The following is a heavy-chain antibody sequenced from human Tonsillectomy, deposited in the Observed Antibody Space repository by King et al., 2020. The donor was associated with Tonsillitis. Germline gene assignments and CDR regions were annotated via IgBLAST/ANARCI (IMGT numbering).Heavy chain of an antibody. CDR1: GYMFASDW. Sequence: VQLVQSGAEVKKPGESLTISCKVSGYMFASDWIGWVRQMPGRGLEWMGSIYPGYSDTRYSPSFQGQVTISADKSIRTAYLQGSSLTASDTAIYYCVKHEWELLSNHFYYYMDVWGKGTTVTVSS. CDR3: VKHEWELLSNHFYYYMDV. D-gene: IGHD1-26*01. CDR2: IYPGYSDT. J-gene: IGHJ6*03. V-gene: IGHV5-51*01.